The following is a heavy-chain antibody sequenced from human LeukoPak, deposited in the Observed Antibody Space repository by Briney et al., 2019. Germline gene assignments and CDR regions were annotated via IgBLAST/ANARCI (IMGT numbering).Heavy chain of an antibody. Sequence: GGSLRLSCAASGFTFSSYAMHWVRQAPGKGLEWVAVISYDGSNKYYADSVKGRFTISRDNSKNTLYLQMNSLRAEDTAVYYCARDSVGATIYFDYWGQGTLVTVSS. CDR1: GFTFSSYA. CDR3: ARDSVGATIYFDY. CDR2: ISYDGSNK. V-gene: IGHV3-30-3*01. J-gene: IGHJ4*02. D-gene: IGHD1-26*01.